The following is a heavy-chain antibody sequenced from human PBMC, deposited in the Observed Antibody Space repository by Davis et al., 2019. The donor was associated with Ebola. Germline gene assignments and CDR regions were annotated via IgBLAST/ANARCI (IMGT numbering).Heavy chain of an antibody. CDR3: ARQRSVMDYYSFDP. D-gene: IGHD1-26*01. CDR2: IYPGDSDT. Sequence: GGSLRLSCKGSGYSFTSYWIGWVRQMPGKGLEWMGMIYPGDSDTKDRPSFQGHVTMSLDTSMSTAYLQWNSLKASDTAMYYCARQRSVMDYYSFDPWGQGTLVTVSS. CDR1: GYSFTSYW. J-gene: IGHJ5*02. V-gene: IGHV5-51*01.